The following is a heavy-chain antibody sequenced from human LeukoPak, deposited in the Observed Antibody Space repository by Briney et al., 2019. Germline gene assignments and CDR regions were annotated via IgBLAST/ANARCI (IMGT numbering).Heavy chain of an antibody. CDR3: ARGVLLELLGYFDY. CDR1: GGSFSGYY. CDR2: INHSGST. Sequence: SETLSLTCAVYGGSFSGYYWSWIRQPPGKGLEWIGEINHSGSTNYNPSLKSRVTISVDTSKNQFSLKLSSVTAADTAVYYCARGVLLELLGYFDYWGQGTLVTVSS. V-gene: IGHV4-34*01. D-gene: IGHD1-7*01. J-gene: IGHJ4*02.